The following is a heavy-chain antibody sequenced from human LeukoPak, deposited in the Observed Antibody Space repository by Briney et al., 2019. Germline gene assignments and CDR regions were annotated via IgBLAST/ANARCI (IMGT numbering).Heavy chain of an antibody. D-gene: IGHD1-1*01. V-gene: IGHV3-53*04. J-gene: IGHJ4*02. Sequence: GGSLRLSCAASGFTISNYYMSWVRQAPGKGLEWVSVIYTGGNTYYTDAVKGRFTISRHNSKNTLYLQMNNLRAEDTAVYYCARGGPATTIDYWGRGTLVTVSS. CDR3: ARGGPATTIDY. CDR1: GFTISNYY. CDR2: IYTGGNT.